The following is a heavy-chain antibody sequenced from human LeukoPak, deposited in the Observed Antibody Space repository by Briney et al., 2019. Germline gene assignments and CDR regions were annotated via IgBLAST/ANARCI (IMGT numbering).Heavy chain of an antibody. CDR2: ISWDGGST. J-gene: IGHJ6*03. CDR1: GFTFDDYA. Sequence: GGSLRLSCAASGFTFDDYAMHWDRQAPGKGLEWVSLISWDGGSTYYADSVKGRFTISRDNSKNSLYLQMNSLRAEDTALYYCAKGEGYDFWSGYPPPMDVWGKGTTVTVSS. CDR3: AKGEGYDFWSGYPPPMDV. D-gene: IGHD3-3*01. V-gene: IGHV3-43D*03.